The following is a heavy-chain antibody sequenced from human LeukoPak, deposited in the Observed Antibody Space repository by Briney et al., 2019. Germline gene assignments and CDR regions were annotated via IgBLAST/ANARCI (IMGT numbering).Heavy chain of an antibody. V-gene: IGHV3-66*01. CDR1: GFTVSNSY. Sequence: GGSLRLSCAASGFTVSNSYINWVRQAPGKGLEWVSIIYSGGNTYYADSVRGRFIISRDNSENTVYLQMNSLRAEDTAVYYCARDPAYCGGDCYSVYQDAFDIWGQGTRVTVSS. CDR3: ARDPAYCGGDCYSVYQDAFDI. CDR2: IYSGGNT. J-gene: IGHJ3*02. D-gene: IGHD2-21*02.